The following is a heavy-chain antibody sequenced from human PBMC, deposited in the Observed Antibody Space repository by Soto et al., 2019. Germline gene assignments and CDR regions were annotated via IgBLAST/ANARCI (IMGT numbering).Heavy chain of an antibody. D-gene: IGHD3-10*01. CDR1: GGSFSGYY. Sequence: LSLTCAVYGGSFSGYYWSWIRQPPGKGLEWIGEINHSGSTNYNPSLKSRVTISVDTSKNQFSLKLSSVTAADTAVYYCARGRGLLWFGELFNYWGQGTLVTVSS. V-gene: IGHV4-34*01. J-gene: IGHJ4*02. CDR2: INHSGST. CDR3: ARGRGLLWFGELFNY.